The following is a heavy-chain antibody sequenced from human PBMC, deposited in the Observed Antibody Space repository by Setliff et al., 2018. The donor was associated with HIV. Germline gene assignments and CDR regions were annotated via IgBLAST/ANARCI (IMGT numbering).Heavy chain of an antibody. CDR3: ARDYSRDGFDI. J-gene: IGHJ3*02. V-gene: IGHV1-3*01. CDR1: GYTFTSYA. Sequence: ASVKVSCKASGYTFTSYAMHWVRQAPGQRLEWMGWINAGNGNTKYSQKFQGRVTITRDTSASTAYMELSSLNSEDTAVYYCARDYSRDGFDIWGQGTMVTVSS. D-gene: IGHD6-13*01. CDR2: INAGNGNT.